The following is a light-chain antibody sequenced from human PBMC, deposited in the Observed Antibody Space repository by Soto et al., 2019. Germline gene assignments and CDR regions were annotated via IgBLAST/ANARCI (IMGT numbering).Light chain of an antibody. CDR3: CSFAGSNSWV. V-gene: IGLV2-23*01. Sequence: QSALTQPASVSGSPGQSVTISCTGSSSDVGTYDLVSWYQHHPGAAPKLMIYEATRRPSGISNRFSGSKSGNTASLTISGLQAEDEADYYCCSFAGSNSWVFGGGTKLTVL. CDR1: SSDVGTYDL. CDR2: EAT. J-gene: IGLJ3*02.